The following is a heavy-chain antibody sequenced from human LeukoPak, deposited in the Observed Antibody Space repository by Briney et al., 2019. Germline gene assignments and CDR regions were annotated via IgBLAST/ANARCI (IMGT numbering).Heavy chain of an antibody. CDR2: ISWNSGTV. V-gene: IGHV3-9*01. CDR3: AKGGLMGYSGYDLVDY. Sequence: PGGSLRLSCAASGFTFDDYAMHWVRQAPGKGLEWVPSISWNSGTVGYADSVKGRFTISRDNSKNTLYLQMNSLRAEDTAVYYCAKGGLMGYSGYDLVDYWGQGTLVTVSS. CDR1: GFTFDDYA. J-gene: IGHJ4*02. D-gene: IGHD5-12*01.